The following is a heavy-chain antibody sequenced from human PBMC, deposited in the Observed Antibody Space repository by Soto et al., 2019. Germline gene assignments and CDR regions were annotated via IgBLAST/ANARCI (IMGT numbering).Heavy chain of an antibody. D-gene: IGHD2-2*01. CDR1: GFTFSSYA. Sequence: PGGSLRLSCAVSGFTFSSYAMHWVRQAPGKGLEWVAVISYDGSNKYYADSVKGRFTISRDNSKNTLYLQMNSLRAEDTAVYYCARDGEDIVLVPAAMSTYGMDVWGQGTTVTVSS. CDR2: ISYDGSNK. J-gene: IGHJ6*02. CDR3: ARDGEDIVLVPAAMSTYGMDV. V-gene: IGHV3-30-3*01.